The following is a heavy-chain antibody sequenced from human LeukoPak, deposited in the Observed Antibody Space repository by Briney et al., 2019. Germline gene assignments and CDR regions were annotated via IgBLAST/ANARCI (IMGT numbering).Heavy chain of an antibody. V-gene: IGHV4-59*01. Sequence: ASETLSLTCTVPGGSISSYYWSWIRQPPGKGLEWIGYIYYSGSTNYNPSLKSRVTISVDTSKNQFSLKLSSVTAADTAVYYCAGLPAAMYYYYGMDVWGQGTTVTVSS. CDR3: AGLPAAMYYYYGMDV. CDR1: GGSISSYY. J-gene: IGHJ6*02. D-gene: IGHD2-2*01. CDR2: IYYSGST.